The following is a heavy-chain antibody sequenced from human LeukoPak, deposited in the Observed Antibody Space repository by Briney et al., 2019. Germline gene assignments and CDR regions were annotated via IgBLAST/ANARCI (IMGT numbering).Heavy chain of an antibody. CDR2: ISSSGSTI. D-gene: IGHD3-22*01. Sequence: GGSLRLSCAASGFTFSSYEMNWVRQAPGKGLEWVSYISSSGSTIYYADSVKGRFTISRDNSKNTLYLQMNSLRAEDTAVYYCAKVRPLDSSPSDYWGQGTLVTVSS. V-gene: IGHV3-48*03. CDR1: GFTFSSYE. CDR3: AKVRPLDSSPSDY. J-gene: IGHJ4*02.